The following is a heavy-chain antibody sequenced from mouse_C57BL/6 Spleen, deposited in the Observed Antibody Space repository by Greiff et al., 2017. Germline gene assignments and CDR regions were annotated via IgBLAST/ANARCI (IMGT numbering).Heavy chain of an antibody. Sequence: EVQGVESGGGLVQPGGSLSLSCAASGFTFTDYYMSWVRQPPGKALEWLGFIRNKANGYTTEYSASVKGRFTISRDNSQSILYLQMNALRAEDSATYYCARSLYYGRDWFAYWGQGTLVTVSA. J-gene: IGHJ3*01. CDR2: IRNKANGYTT. V-gene: IGHV7-3*01. D-gene: IGHD1-1*01. CDR3: ARSLYYGRDWFAY. CDR1: GFTFTDYY.